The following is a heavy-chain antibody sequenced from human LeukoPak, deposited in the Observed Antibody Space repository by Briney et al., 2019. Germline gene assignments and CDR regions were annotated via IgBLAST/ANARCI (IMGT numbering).Heavy chain of an antibody. Sequence: GGSLRLSCAASGFTFSSYSMNWVRQAPGKGLEWVSSISSSSSYIYYADSVKGRFTISRDNAKNSLYLQMNSLRAEDAAVYYCAYMAAAAIVVVWGQGTTVTVSS. D-gene: IGHD6-13*01. CDR3: AYMAAAAIVVV. V-gene: IGHV3-21*01. J-gene: IGHJ6*02. CDR2: ISSSSSYI. CDR1: GFTFSSYS.